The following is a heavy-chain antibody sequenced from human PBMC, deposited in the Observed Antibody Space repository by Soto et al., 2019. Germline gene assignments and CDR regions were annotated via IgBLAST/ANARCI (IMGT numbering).Heavy chain of an antibody. CDR1: GGTFSSYT. Sequence: SVKVSCKASGGTFSSYTISWVRQAPGQGLEWMGRIIPILGIANYAQKFQGRVTITADKSTSTAYMELSSLRSEDTALYYCASTLPRYSSGWWHFDYWGQGTLVTVSS. CDR3: ASTLPRYSSGWWHFDY. CDR2: IIPILGIA. J-gene: IGHJ4*02. V-gene: IGHV1-69*02. D-gene: IGHD6-19*01.